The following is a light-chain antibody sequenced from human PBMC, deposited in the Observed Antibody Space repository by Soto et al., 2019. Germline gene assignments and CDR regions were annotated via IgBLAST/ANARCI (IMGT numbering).Light chain of an antibody. CDR3: RQRSNWPQLT. CDR2: DAS. V-gene: IGKV3-11*01. J-gene: IGKJ4*01. Sequence: EIVLTQSPATLSLSPGERATLSCRASQSVSSYFAWYQQKPGQAPRLLIYDASNRATGSPARFSGSGAGTAFTPIISSREPEDVSVYYCRQRSNWPQLTFGGGTKVEIK. CDR1: QSVSSY.